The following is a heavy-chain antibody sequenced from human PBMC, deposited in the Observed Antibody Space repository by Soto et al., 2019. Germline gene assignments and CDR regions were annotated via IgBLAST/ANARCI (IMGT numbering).Heavy chain of an antibody. Sequence: SETLSLGFTVTGRSMTDDAPYWTWFSQRPGEGLASFEYINHMVSLYYNPYLKSRVSMSVDTSKNQVSLNLSSVTAADTDVYYCARELPQRQGRNMDVWGQGTTVT. CDR3: ARELPQRQGRNMDV. CDR2: INHMVSL. CDR1: GRSMTDDAPY. V-gene: IGHV4-31*03. D-gene: IGHD3-10*01. J-gene: IGHJ6*02.